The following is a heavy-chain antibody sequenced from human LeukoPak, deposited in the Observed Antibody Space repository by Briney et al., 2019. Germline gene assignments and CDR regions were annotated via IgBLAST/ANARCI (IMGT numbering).Heavy chain of an antibody. J-gene: IGHJ4*02. CDR1: GYTFSGYY. V-gene: IGHV1-18*04. CDR2: ISAYNGNT. CDR3: ARDEREYCSSTSCPYFDY. D-gene: IGHD2-2*01. Sequence: ASVKVSCKASGYTFSGYYMHWVRQAPGQGLEWMGWISAYNGNTNYPQKLQDRVTMTTDTSTSTAYMELRSLRSDDTAVYYCARDEREYCSSTSCPYFDYWGQGTLVTVSS.